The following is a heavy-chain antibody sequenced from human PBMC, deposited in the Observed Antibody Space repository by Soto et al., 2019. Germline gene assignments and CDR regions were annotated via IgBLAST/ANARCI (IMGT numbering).Heavy chain of an antibody. J-gene: IGHJ4*02. Sequence: QVQLEQSGAEVKKPGASVKVSCKATGYVFMAYYMHWVRQAPGQGPEWMRRINPSGGKTNYAEKFQGRVTMTSDTSTTTFYMELISPRSEDTAVYYCARSLYGSGSYFDQWGQGTLVTVSS. D-gene: IGHD3-10*01. CDR2: INPSGGKT. CDR3: ARSLYGSGSYFDQ. V-gene: IGHV1-46*01. CDR1: GYVFMAYY.